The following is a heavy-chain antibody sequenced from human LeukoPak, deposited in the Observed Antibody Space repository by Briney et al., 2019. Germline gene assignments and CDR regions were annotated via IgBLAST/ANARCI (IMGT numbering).Heavy chain of an antibody. V-gene: IGHV1-3*01. Sequence: ASVKVSCKASRYTFTSYAMHWVRQAPGQRLEWMGWINAGNGNTKYSQKFQGRVTITRDTSASTAYMGLSSLRSEDTAVYYCARDLRDGSGWPYWGQGTLVTVSS. CDR1: RYTFTSYA. CDR2: INAGNGNT. CDR3: ARDLRDGSGWPY. J-gene: IGHJ4*02. D-gene: IGHD6-19*01.